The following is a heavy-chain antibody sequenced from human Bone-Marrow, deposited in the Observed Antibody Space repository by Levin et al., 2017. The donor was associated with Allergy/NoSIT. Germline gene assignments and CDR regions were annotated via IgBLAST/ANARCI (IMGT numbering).Heavy chain of an antibody. D-gene: IGHD2-21*02. J-gene: IGHJ4*02. V-gene: IGHV4-39*07. CDR3: ARESCGGDCYVFDY. CDR1: GGSISSSSYY. Sequence: SETLSLTCTVSGGSISSSSYYWGWIRQPPGKGLEWIGSIYYSGSTYYNPSLKSRVTISVDTSKNQFSLKLSSVTAADTAVYYCARESCGGDCYVFDYWGQGTLVTVSS. CDR2: IYYSGST.